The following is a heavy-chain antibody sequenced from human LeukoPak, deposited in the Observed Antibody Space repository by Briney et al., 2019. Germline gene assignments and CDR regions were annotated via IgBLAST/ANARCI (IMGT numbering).Heavy chain of an antibody. CDR2: IGESDGRT. Sequence: GSLRLSCAASGFTVTTLAMTWVRQAPGKGLEWVSVIGESDGRTYYADSVKGRFTISRDESKNTLYLQMNSLRAEDTAAYYCAKGPTDSCWEKLHDWGQGTLVTVSS. D-gene: IGHD1-26*01. V-gene: IGHV3-23*01. CDR1: GFTVTTLA. CDR3: AKGPTDSCWEKLHD. J-gene: IGHJ4*02.